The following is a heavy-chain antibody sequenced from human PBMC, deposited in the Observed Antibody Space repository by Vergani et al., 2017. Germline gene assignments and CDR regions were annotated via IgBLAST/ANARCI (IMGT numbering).Heavy chain of an antibody. CDR1: GLTFDDYA. J-gene: IGHJ4*02. CDR3: AKGRYIAAPAIDY. CDR2: ISWNSGSI. Sequence: EVQLVESGGGLVQPGRSLRLSCAASGLTFDDYAMHWVRQAPGKGLEWVSGISWNSGSICYADSVKGRFTISRDNAKNSLYLQMNSLRAEDTALYYCAKGRYIAAPAIDYWGQGTLVTVSS. D-gene: IGHD6-6*01. V-gene: IGHV3-9*01.